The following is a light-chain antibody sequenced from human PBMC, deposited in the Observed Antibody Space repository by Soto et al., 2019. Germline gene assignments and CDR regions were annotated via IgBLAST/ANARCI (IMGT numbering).Light chain of an antibody. CDR1: SSNVGGYNF. CDR3: CSYAGTSAYV. Sequence: SVLTQPRSVSGSPGQSVTISCTGTSSNVGGYNFVSWYQQYPGKAPTLILYDVSKRPSRVPDRFSGSKSGNTASLTIGGLQDEDEADYYCCSYAGTSAYVFGSGTKLTVL. CDR2: DVS. V-gene: IGLV2-11*01. J-gene: IGLJ1*01.